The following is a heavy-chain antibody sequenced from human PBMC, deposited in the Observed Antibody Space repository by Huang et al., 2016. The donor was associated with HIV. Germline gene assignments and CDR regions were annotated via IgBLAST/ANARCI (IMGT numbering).Heavy chain of an antibody. CDR1: GFTFNKFD. CDR3: AKDGRGSGTYYDYFEY. D-gene: IGHD1-26*01. Sequence: QVQLVESGGGVVQPGRSLRLSCAAFGFTFNKFDMQWVLQGPGKGLEWVAIISYDGSSKYHAESVKGRFTISRDNSKNTVYLQMNSLRVEDTAVYYCAKDGRGSGTYYDYFEYWGQGTLVTVSS. V-gene: IGHV3-30*18. J-gene: IGHJ4*02. CDR2: ISYDGSSK.